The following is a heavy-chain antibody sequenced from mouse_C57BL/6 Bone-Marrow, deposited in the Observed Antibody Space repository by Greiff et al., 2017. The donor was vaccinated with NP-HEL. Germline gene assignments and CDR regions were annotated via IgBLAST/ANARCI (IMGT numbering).Heavy chain of an antibody. CDR2: ILPGSGST. J-gene: IGHJ1*03. V-gene: IGHV1-9*01. Sequence: VKLQESGAELMKPGASVKLSCKATGYTFTGYWIEWVKQRPGHGLEWIGEILPGSGSTNYNEKFKGKATFTADTSSNTAYMQLSSLTTEDSAIYYCARQLHYYGSSYWYFDVWGTGTTVTVSS. CDR1: GYTFTGYW. CDR3: ARQLHYYGSSYWYFDV. D-gene: IGHD1-1*01.